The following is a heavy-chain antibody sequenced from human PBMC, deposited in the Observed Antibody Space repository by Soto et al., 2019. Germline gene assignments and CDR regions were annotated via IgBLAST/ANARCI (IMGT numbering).Heavy chain of an antibody. CDR1: GFTFSRYW. J-gene: IGHJ4*02. Sequence: GGSLRLSCAASGFTFSRYWMSWVRQAPWKGLEWVANIKQDGSEKYYVDSVKGRFTISRDNAKDSLYLQMNGLRAEDTAVYYCARVCSGSYCYTYWGQGTLVTVSS. CDR2: IKQDGSEK. CDR3: ARVCSGSYCYTY. V-gene: IGHV3-7*01. D-gene: IGHD2-15*01.